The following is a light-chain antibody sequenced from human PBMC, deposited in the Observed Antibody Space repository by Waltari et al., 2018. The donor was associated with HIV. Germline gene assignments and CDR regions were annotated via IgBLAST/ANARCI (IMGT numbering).Light chain of an antibody. J-gene: IGLJ3*02. CDR1: SNDVGGYNY. V-gene: IGLV2-14*01. CDR2: KVS. CDR3: SSYTNSNTLV. Sequence: QSALTQPASVSGSPGQSITISCTGTSNDVGGYNYVFWYQQHPGKDPKLNIYKVSNRPSGVSICFSGSKSSNTASLTIFGLQAEDEADYYCSSYTNSNTLVFGGGTRLTVL.